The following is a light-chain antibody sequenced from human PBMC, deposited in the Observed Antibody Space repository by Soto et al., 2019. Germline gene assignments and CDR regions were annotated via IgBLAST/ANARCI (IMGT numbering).Light chain of an antibody. V-gene: IGLV2-14*01. CDR2: DVS. CDR3: SSYTSSNSL. CDR1: SSDVGGSNY. J-gene: IGLJ1*01. Sequence: QSALTPPASVSGSPGQSITISCTGTSSDVGGSNYVSWYQQHPGKAPKLMIYDVSNRPSGVSNRFSGSKSGNTASLTISGLQAEDEADYYCSSYTSSNSLFGTGTKLTVL.